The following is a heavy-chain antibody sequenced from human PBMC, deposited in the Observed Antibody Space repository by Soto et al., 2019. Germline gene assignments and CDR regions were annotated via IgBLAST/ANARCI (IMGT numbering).Heavy chain of an antibody. CDR1: GYTFTGYY. CDR3: ARDTGYCSGGSCYNFDY. D-gene: IGHD2-15*01. V-gene: IGHV1-2*04. J-gene: IGHJ4*02. CDR2: INPNSGGT. Sequence: GASVKVSCKASGYTFTGYYMHWARQAPGQGLEWMGWINPNSGGTNYAQKFQGWVTMTRDTSISTAYMELSRLRSDDTAVYYCARDTGYCSGGSCYNFDYWGQGTLVTVSS.